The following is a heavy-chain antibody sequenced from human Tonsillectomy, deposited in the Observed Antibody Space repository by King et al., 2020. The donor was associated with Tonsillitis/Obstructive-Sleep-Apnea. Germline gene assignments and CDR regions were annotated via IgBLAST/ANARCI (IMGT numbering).Heavy chain of an antibody. V-gene: IGHV4-34*01. CDR1: GGSFSGYY. D-gene: IGHD2-2*01. Sequence: VQLQQWGAGLLKPSETLSLTCAVYGGSFSGYYWSWIRQPPGKGLEWIGEINHSGSTNYNPSLKSRVTISVDTSKNQFSLKLSSVTAADTAVYYCARGEGYCSSTSCYRQKNFDYWGQGTLVTVSS. CDR3: ARGEGYCSSTSCYRQKNFDY. CDR2: INHSGST. J-gene: IGHJ4*02.